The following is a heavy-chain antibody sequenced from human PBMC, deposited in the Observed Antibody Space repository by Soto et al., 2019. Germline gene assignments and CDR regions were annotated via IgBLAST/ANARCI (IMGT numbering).Heavy chain of an antibody. Sequence: QVQLVESGGGVVQPGRSLRLSCAASGFTFSSYGMHWVRQAPGKGLEWVAVISYDGSNKYYADSVKGRFTISRDNSKNTLYLQMNSLIAEDTAVYYCAKDPNYGDYGEGMDVWGQGTMVTVSS. CDR2: ISYDGSNK. CDR3: AKDPNYGDYGEGMDV. CDR1: GFTFSSYG. D-gene: IGHD4-17*01. J-gene: IGHJ6*02. V-gene: IGHV3-30*18.